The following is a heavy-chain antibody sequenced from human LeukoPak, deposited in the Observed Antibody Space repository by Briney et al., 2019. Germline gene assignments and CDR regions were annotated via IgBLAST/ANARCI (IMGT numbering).Heavy chain of an antibody. CDR3: ARRYCSSTSCYRRNWFDP. CDR1: GGSFSGYY. Sequence: SETLSLTCAVYGGSFSGYYWSWIRQPPGKGLEWIGEINHSGSTNYNPSLKSRVTISVDTSKNQFSLKLSSVTAADTAVYYCARRYCSSTSCYRRNWFDPWGQGTLVTVSS. CDR2: INHSGST. V-gene: IGHV4-34*01. J-gene: IGHJ5*02. D-gene: IGHD2-2*02.